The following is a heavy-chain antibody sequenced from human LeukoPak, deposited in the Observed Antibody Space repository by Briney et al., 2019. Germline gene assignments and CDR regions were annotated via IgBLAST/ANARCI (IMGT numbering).Heavy chain of an antibody. CDR3: ARGDGYNYNFDY. V-gene: IGHV1-69*05. Sequence: SVKVSCKASGGTFSSYAISWVRQAPGQGLEWMGGIIPILGTANYAQKFQGRVTITTDESTSTAYMELSSLRSEDTAVYYCARGDGYNYNFDYWGQGALVTDSS. CDR1: GGTFSSYA. CDR2: IIPILGTA. D-gene: IGHD5-24*01. J-gene: IGHJ4*02.